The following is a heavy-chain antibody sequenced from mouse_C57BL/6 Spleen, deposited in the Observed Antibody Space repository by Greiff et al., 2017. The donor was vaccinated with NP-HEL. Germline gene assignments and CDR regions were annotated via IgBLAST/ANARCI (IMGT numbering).Heavy chain of an antibody. V-gene: IGHV5-4*03. J-gene: IGHJ4*01. Sequence: EVKVVESGGGLVKPGASLKLSCAASGFTFSSYAMSWVRQTPEKRLEWVATISDGGSYTYYPDNVKGRFTISRDNAKNNLYLQMSHLKSEDTAMYYCARGDYDDAMDYWGQGTSVTVSS. CDR1: GFTFSSYA. CDR3: ARGDYDDAMDY. CDR2: ISDGGSYT. D-gene: IGHD2-4*01.